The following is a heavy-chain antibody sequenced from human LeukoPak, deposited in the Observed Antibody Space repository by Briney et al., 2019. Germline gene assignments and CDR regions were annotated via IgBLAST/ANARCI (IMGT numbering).Heavy chain of an antibody. CDR2: IYYSGST. CDR1: GGPISSYY. D-gene: IGHD1-26*01. J-gene: IGHJ3*02. Sequence: SETLSLTCTVSGGPISSYYWSWIRQPPGKGLEWIGYIYYSGSTNYNPSLKSRVTISVDTSKNQFSLKLSSVTAADTAVYYCARAGRSGSYYNHDAFDIWGQGTMVTLSS. CDR3: ARAGRSGSYYNHDAFDI. V-gene: IGHV4-59*01.